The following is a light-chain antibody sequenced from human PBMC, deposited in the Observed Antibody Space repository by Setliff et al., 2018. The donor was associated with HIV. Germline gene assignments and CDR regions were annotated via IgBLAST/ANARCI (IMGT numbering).Light chain of an antibody. Sequence: QSVLTQPPSVSGTPGQRVIISCSGSDSNVGSDAVKWYQQPPGTAPKLLIYDNYRRPSGVPDRFTGSKSGTSASLAISGLLSEDEADYFCASWDYSLNGLIFGGGTKVTVL. J-gene: IGLJ2*01. V-gene: IGLV1-44*01. CDR1: DSNVGSDA. CDR2: DNY. CDR3: ASWDYSLNGLI.